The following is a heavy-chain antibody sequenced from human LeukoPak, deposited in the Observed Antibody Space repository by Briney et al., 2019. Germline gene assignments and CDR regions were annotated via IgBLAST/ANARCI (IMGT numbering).Heavy chain of an antibody. CDR3: ARGYTDGWLIGY. V-gene: IGHV4-4*07. J-gene: IGHJ4*02. CDR2: IYTSGST. Sequence: SETLSLTCTVSGGSISSYFWTWIRQPAGKGLEWIGRIYTSGSTNYNPSLKSRITMSVDTSRNQFSLKLSSVTAADTAVYYCARGYTDGWLIGYWGQGTLVTVSS. CDR1: GGSISSYF. D-gene: IGHD6-19*01.